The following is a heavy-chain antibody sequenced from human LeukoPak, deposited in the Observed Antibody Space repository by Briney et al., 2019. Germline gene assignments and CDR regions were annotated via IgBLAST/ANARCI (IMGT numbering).Heavy chain of an antibody. V-gene: IGHV3-48*02. Sequence: GGSLRLSCAASGFTFSSYTMNWVRQAPGKGLEWISYIMRTAADVTSYADSVEGRFTISRDDAKNSLYLQMNSLRDDDTAVYYCVRVRVGVARAGYYFDYWGQGTLVTVSS. CDR2: IMRTAADVT. CDR3: VRVRVGVARAGYYFDY. CDR1: GFTFSSYT. J-gene: IGHJ4*02. D-gene: IGHD2-15*01.